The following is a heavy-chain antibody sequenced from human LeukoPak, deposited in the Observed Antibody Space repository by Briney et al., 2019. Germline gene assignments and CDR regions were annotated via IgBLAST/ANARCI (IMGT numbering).Heavy chain of an antibody. CDR3: ASRNCSSTSCPWGVYYYYYMDV. D-gene: IGHD2-2*01. CDR2: INPSGGGR. CDR1: GYTFTSYY. V-gene: IGHV1-46*01. Sequence: ASVKVCCKASGYTFTSYYMHWVRQAPGQGLEWMRIINPSGGGRSYAQKFQGRVTMTRDTSTSTVYMELSSLRSEDTAVYYCASRNCSSTSCPWGVYYYYYMDVWGKGTTVTVSS. J-gene: IGHJ6*03.